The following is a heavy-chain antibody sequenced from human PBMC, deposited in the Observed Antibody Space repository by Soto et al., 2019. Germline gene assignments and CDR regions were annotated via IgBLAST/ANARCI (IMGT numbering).Heavy chain of an antibody. J-gene: IGHJ4*02. V-gene: IGHV4-59*08. CDR1: GGSISSYY. D-gene: IGHD4-17*01. CDR3: VRQDYGGNYLDY. CDR2: IYYSGST. Sequence: QVQLQESGPGLVKPSETLSLTCTVSGGSISSYYWSWIRQPPGKGLEWIGYIYYSGSTNYNPSLQSRVTISVDTSKNQFSLKLSSVTAADTAVYYCVRQDYGGNYLDYWGQGTLVTVSS.